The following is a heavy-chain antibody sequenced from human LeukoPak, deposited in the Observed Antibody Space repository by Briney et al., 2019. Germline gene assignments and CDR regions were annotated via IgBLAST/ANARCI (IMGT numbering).Heavy chain of an antibody. Sequence: GGSLRLSCAASGFTVSSNYMSWVRQAPGKGLEWVSVIYSGGSTYYADSVKGRFTISRDNSKNTLYLQMNSLRAEDTAVYYCARANYDSSGYYYPLDYWGQGTLATVSS. J-gene: IGHJ4*02. CDR3: ARANYDSSGYYYPLDY. V-gene: IGHV3-53*01. D-gene: IGHD3-22*01. CDR1: GFTVSSNY. CDR2: IYSGGST.